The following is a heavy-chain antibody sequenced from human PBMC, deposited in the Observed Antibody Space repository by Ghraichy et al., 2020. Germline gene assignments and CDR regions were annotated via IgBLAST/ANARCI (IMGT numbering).Heavy chain of an antibody. Sequence: GGSLRLSCSASGFTFSSYAMSWVRQAPGKGPEWVSGIGSTGGSAYYADSVKGRFTVSRDNSKNTLYLQLNSLRAEDAAVYYCAKAWGNCSGGAYPPYNWFHPWGQGTLVTVSS. CDR3: AKAWGNCSGGAYPPYNWFHP. J-gene: IGHJ5*02. CDR2: IGSTGGSA. CDR1: GFTFSSYA. D-gene: IGHD2-15*01. V-gene: IGHV3-23*01.